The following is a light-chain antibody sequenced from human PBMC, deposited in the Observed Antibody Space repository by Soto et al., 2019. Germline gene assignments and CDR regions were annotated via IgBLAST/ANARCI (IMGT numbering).Light chain of an antibody. CDR2: GDP. CDR1: SSNIGAGYD. V-gene: IGLV1-40*01. J-gene: IGLJ2*01. Sequence: QAVVTQPPSVSGAPGQRVTISCTGSSSNIGAGYDVYWYQQLPGTVPKLLTYGDPNRPSGVPDRFSGSKSGTSASLAITGLQADDEADYYCQSYDSSLSXVVXXXGTKLXXL. CDR3: QSYDSSLSXVV.